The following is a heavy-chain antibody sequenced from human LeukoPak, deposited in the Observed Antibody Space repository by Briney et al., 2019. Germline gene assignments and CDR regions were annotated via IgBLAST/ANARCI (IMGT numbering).Heavy chain of an antibody. J-gene: IGHJ4*02. Sequence: HPGGSLRLSCAASGFAFSNFAMSWVRQAPGKGLEWVANIKQDGSEKYYVDSVKGRFTISRDNAKNSLYLQMNSLRAEDTAMYYCARDSAGNDYWGQGTLVTVSS. CDR2: IKQDGSEK. V-gene: IGHV3-7*01. CDR3: ARDSAGNDY. CDR1: GFAFSNFA. D-gene: IGHD6-13*01.